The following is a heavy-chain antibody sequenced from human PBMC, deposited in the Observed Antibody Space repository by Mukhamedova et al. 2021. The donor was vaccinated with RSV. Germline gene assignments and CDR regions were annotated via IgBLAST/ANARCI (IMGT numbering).Heavy chain of an antibody. CDR2: INPSGGST. Sequence: GLEWMGIINPSGGSTSYAQKFQGRVTMTRDTSTSTVYMELSSLRSEDTAGYYCAPSWRVGAIDLYYGGQGTQATGSS. D-gene: IGHD1-26*01. V-gene: IGHV1-46*01. J-gene: IGHJ4*02. CDR3: APSWRVGAIDLYY.